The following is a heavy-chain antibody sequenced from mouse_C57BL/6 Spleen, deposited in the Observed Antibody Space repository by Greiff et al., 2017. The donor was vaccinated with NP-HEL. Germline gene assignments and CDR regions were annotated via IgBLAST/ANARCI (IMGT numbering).Heavy chain of an antibody. Sequence: QVQLQQPGAELVRPGSSVKLSCKASGFTFTSYWMDWVKQRPGQGLEWIGNIYPSDSETPYNQKFKDKATLTVDKSSSTAYMQLSSLSSEDSAVYYCARAYYGSSYGYFDVWGTGTTVTVSS. J-gene: IGHJ1*03. CDR3: ARAYYGSSYGYFDV. CDR1: GFTFTSYW. CDR2: IYPSDSET. V-gene: IGHV1-61*01. D-gene: IGHD1-1*01.